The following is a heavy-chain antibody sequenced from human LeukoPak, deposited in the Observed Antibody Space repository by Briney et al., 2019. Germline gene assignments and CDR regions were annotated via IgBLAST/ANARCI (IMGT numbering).Heavy chain of an antibody. J-gene: IGHJ4*02. D-gene: IGHD5-18*01. CDR3: ARDGYSSGHDFDY. CDR2: IKGDGSST. Sequence: AGGSLRLSCAASGYTFSSYWMHWVRHTPGKGLVWVSRIKGDGSSTSYADSVKGRFTISRDNAKNTLYLQMNSLRAEDTAVYYCARDGYSSGHDFDYWGQGTLVTVSS. CDR1: GYTFSSYW. V-gene: IGHV3-74*01.